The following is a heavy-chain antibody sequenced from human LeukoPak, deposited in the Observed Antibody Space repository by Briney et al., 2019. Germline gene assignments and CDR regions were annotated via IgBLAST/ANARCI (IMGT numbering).Heavy chain of an antibody. CDR3: ARDYVRYFDL. D-gene: IGHD3-16*01. V-gene: IGHV3-21*01. CDR2: IGSSSSYI. Sequence: PGGSLRLSCAASGFTFSSYSMNWVRQAPGKGLEWVSSIGSSSSYIYYADSVKGRFTISRDNAKNSLYLQMNSLRAEDTAVYYCARDYVRYFDLWGRGTLVTVSS. CDR1: GFTFSSYS. J-gene: IGHJ2*01.